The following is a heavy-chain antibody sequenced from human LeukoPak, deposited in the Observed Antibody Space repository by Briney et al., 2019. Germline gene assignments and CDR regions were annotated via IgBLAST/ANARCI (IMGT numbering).Heavy chain of an antibody. J-gene: IGHJ6*03. CDR2: IYYSGST. D-gene: IGHD3-10*01. Sequence: SETLSLTCTVSGYSLSSGYYWGWIRQPPGKGLEWIGSIYYSGSTYYNPSLKSRVTISVDTSKNQFSLKLSSVTAADTAVYYCARAGGDDGSGSYYLSYYYYYYMDVWGKGTTVTVSS. CDR1: GYSLSSGYY. V-gene: IGHV4-38-2*02. CDR3: ARAGGDDGSGSYYLSYYYYYYMDV.